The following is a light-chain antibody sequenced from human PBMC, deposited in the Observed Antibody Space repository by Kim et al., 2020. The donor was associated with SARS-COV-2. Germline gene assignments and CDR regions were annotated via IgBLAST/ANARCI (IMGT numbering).Light chain of an antibody. CDR2: EVS. CDR1: SSDIGGYNY. V-gene: IGLV2-14*01. CDR3: SSYTSSTTVI. J-gene: IGLJ2*01. Sequence: QSALTQPASVSGSPGQSITISCTGTSSDIGGYNYVSWYQQHPGKAPKLLIYEVSNRPSGVSNRFSGSKSDTTASLTISGLQAEDETDYYCSSYTSSTTVIFGGGTQLTVL.